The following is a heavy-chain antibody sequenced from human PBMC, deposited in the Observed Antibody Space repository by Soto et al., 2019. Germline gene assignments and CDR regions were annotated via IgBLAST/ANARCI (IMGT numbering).Heavy chain of an antibody. V-gene: IGHV3-21*01. Sequence: EVQLVESGGGLVKPGGSLRLSCAASGFTFSSYSMNWVRQAPGKGLEWVSSISSSSSYIYYADSVKGRFTISRDKAKNSLYLQMNSLRAEDTAVYYCAREGVQHGSGPYYYYGMDVWGQGTTVTVSS. J-gene: IGHJ6*02. CDR2: ISSSSSYI. CDR1: GFTFSSYS. CDR3: AREGVQHGSGPYYYYGMDV. D-gene: IGHD3-10*01.